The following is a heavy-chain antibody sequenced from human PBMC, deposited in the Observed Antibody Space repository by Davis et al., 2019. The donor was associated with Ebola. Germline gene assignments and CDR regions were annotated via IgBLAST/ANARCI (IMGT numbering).Heavy chain of an antibody. CDR3: ARGRTVAGTRGLSWFDP. CDR2: INANTGGP. Sequence: ASVKVSCKASGYSFTGYYLHWLRLAPGQGLEWMGWINANTGGPRYAQKFQGWDTLTRDTYISTAYKELYRLRSDDTAVYYCARGRTVAGTRGLSWFDPWGQGTLVTVSS. V-gene: IGHV1-2*04. D-gene: IGHD6-19*01. J-gene: IGHJ5*02. CDR1: GYSFTGYY.